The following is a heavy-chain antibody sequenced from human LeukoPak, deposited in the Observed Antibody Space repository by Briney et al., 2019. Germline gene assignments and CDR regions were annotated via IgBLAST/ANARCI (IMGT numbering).Heavy chain of an antibody. Sequence: SQTLSLTCTVSGGSISSGGYYWSWIRQPPGKGLEWIGYIYHSGSTYYNPSLKSRVTISVDRSKNQFSLKLSSVTAADTAVYYCARDQGGGSTIPFDYWGQGTLVTVSS. CDR1: GGSISSGGYY. CDR2: IYHSGST. D-gene: IGHD2-2*01. V-gene: IGHV4-30-2*01. J-gene: IGHJ4*02. CDR3: ARDQGGGSTIPFDY.